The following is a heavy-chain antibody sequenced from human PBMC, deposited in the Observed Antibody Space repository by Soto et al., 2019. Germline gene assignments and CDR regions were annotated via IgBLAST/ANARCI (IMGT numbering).Heavy chain of an antibody. CDR2: ISGSGGST. CDR1: GFTFSSYA. CDR3: AKSTPSIAARTGFFDL. D-gene: IGHD6-6*01. Sequence: GESLKISCAASGFTFSSYAMSWVRQAPGKGLEWVSAISGSGGSTYYADSVKGRFTISRDNSKNTLYLQMNSLRAEDTAVYYCAKSTPSIAARTGFFDLWGRGTLVTVSS. J-gene: IGHJ2*01. V-gene: IGHV3-23*01.